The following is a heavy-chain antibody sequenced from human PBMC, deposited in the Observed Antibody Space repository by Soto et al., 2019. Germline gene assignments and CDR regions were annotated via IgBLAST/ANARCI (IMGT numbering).Heavy chain of an antibody. J-gene: IGHJ6*02. CDR1: GLTFSSYW. Sequence: PGGSLRLSCAASGLTFSSYWMSWVRQAPGKGLEWVANIKQDGSEKYYVDSVKGRFTISRDNAKNSLYLQMNSLRAEDTAVYYCERDFAGPHYYYYYGMDVWGQGTTVTVSS. CDR2: IKQDGSEK. CDR3: ERDFAGPHYYYYYGMDV. V-gene: IGHV3-7*03. D-gene: IGHD1-1*01.